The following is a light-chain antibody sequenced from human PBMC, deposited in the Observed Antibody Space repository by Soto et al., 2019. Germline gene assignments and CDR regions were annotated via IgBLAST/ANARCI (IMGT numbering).Light chain of an antibody. CDR1: QSISSW. CDR3: QQYNSSPWT. CDR2: KAS. J-gene: IGKJ1*01. Sequence: DIQMTQSPSTLSASVGDRVTITCRASQSISSWLAWYQQKPGKAPKLLIYKASSLESGVPSRFSGSGSGTEFTLTISSLQPDDCATYDGQQYNSSPWTFGQGTKVEIK. V-gene: IGKV1-5*03.